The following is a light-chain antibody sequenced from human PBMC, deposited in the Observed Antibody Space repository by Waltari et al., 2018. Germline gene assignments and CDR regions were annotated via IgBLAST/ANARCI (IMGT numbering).Light chain of an antibody. Sequence: DIQMSQSPSSLSASVGDRVTITCRASQDINNYLHWYQQKPGKAPKFLIYYGSSLASGVPSRFSGRGSGTEFTLTISSLQPEDFATYYCQQGNSNPYTFGQGTKVEIK. CDR2: YGS. V-gene: IGKV1-17*01. CDR1: QDINNY. J-gene: IGKJ2*01. CDR3: QQGNSNPYT.